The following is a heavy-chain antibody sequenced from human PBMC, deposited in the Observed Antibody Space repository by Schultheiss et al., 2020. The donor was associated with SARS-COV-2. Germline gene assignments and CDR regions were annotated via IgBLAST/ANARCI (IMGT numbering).Heavy chain of an antibody. D-gene: IGHD6-13*01. Sequence: GESLKISCAASGFTFSSYSMNWVRQAPGKGLEWVANIKQDGSEKYYVDSVKGRFTISRDNSKNTLYLQMGSLRAEDMAVYYCATWASSWYGYYYGMDVWGQGTTVTVSS. V-gene: IGHV3-7*01. CDR2: IKQDGSEK. CDR1: GFTFSSYS. CDR3: ATWASSWYGYYYGMDV. J-gene: IGHJ6*02.